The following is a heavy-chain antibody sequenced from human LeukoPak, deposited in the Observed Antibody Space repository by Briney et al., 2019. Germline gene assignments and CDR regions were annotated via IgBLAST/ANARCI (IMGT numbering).Heavy chain of an antibody. Sequence: GESLKISCEGSGYSFTSYWIGWVRQMPGKGLEWMGIIYPGGSDTRYSPSFQGQVTISADKSISTAYLQWSSLKASDTAMYYCARTGRYSSSSYGYWGQGTLVTVSS. CDR3: ARTGRYSSSSYGY. CDR2: IYPGGSDT. D-gene: IGHD6-6*01. CDR1: GYSFTSYW. J-gene: IGHJ4*02. V-gene: IGHV5-51*01.